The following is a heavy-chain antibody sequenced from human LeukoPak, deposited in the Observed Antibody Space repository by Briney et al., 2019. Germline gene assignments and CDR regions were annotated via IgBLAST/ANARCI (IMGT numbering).Heavy chain of an antibody. D-gene: IGHD2-2*01. CDR3: ARGARYCSSTSCYRLDY. CDR2: INACNGNT. CDR1: GYTFTSYG. V-gene: IGHV1-18*01. J-gene: IGHJ4*02. Sequence: ASVKVSCKASGYTFTSYGISWVRQAPGQGLEWMGWINACNGNTNYAQKLQGRVTMTTDTSTSTAYMELRSLRSDDTAVYYCARGARYCSSTSCYRLDYWGQGTLVTVSS.